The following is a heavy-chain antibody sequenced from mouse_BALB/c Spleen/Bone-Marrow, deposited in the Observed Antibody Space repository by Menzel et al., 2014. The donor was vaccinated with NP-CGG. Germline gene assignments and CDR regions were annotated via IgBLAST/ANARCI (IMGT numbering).Heavy chain of an antibody. V-gene: IGHV3-8*02. CDR3: ATYEGGTFDY. CDR1: GDSITSGY. CDR2: ISYSGST. D-gene: IGHD3-3*01. Sequence: EVQVVESGPSLVKPSQTLSLTCSVTGDSITSGYWNWIRKFPGNKLEFMGYISYSGSTYYSPSLKSRISITRDTSKTQYYLQLNSVTTEDTATYYCATYEGGTFDYWGQGTTLTVSS. J-gene: IGHJ2*01.